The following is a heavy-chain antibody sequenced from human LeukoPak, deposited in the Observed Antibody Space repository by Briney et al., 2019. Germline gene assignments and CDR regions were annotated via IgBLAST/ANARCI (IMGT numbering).Heavy chain of an antibody. CDR1: GGTFNSYA. J-gene: IGHJ3*02. V-gene: IGHV1-2*02. CDR2: INPNSGGT. CDR3: AVFPGIVGGTPLWNDAFDI. Sequence: GASVKVSCKASGGTFNSYAISWVRQAPGQGLEWMGWINPNSGGTNYTQKFQGRVTMTRDTSISTAYMGLSRLRSDDTAVYYCAVFPGIVGGTPLWNDAFDIWGQGTMVTVSS. D-gene: IGHD1-26*01.